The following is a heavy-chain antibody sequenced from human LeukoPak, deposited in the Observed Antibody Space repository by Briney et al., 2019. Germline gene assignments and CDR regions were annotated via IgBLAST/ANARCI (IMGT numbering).Heavy chain of an antibody. D-gene: IGHD2-2*01. CDR3: ARKSCSSTSCLHP. V-gene: IGHV1-8*01. CDR2: MNPNTGKS. J-gene: IGHJ5*02. Sequence: ASVKVSCKASGYTFTNYDINWVRQAAGQGLEWMAWMNPNTGKSGYAQRFQGRVTMTRDTSIDTAYMGLSSLGSEDTAVYYCARKSCSSTSCLHPWGQGTLVTVSS. CDR1: GYTFTNYD.